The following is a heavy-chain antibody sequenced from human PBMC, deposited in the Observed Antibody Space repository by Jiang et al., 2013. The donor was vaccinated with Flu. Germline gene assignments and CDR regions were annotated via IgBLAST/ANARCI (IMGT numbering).Heavy chain of an antibody. D-gene: IGHD1-7*01. Sequence: AASGFTFNNAWMSWVRQAPGKGLEWVGRIKSKTDRGIRDYAAPVKGRFIISRDDSKNTLDLQMNSLKPEDTAVYYCAAGTGTSDFDYWGQGTLVTVSS. CDR3: AAGTGTSDFDY. CDR1: GFTFNNAW. J-gene: IGHJ4*02. CDR2: IKSKTDRGIR. V-gene: IGHV3-15*01.